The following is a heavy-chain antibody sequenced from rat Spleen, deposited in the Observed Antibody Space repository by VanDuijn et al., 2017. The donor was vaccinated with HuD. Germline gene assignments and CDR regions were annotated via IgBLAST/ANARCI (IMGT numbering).Heavy chain of an antibody. V-gene: IGHV5-29*01. J-gene: IGHJ2*01. CDR2: ISYDGSST. D-gene: IGHD4-1*01. CDR3: TTTTG. CDR1: GLSFSGYG. Sequence: EVQLVESGGGLVQPGRSMKLSCAASGLSFSGYGMAWVRQAPTKGLEWVATISYDGSSTYYRDSVKGRFTISRDNAKSTLYLQMDSLRSEDTATYYCTTTTGWGQGVMVTVSS.